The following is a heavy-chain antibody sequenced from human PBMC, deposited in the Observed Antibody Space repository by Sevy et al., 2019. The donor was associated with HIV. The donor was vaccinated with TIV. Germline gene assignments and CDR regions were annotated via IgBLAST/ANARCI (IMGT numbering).Heavy chain of an antibody. D-gene: IGHD4-17*01. CDR2: IRYDGSNK. CDR3: AKTVTHGIYYYYGMDV. Sequence: GGYLRLSCAASGFTFSSYGMHWVRQAPGKGLEWVAFIRYDGSNKYYADSVKGRFTISRDNSKNTLYLQMNSLRAEDTAVYYCAKTVTHGIYYYYGMDVWGQGTTVTVSS. CDR1: GFTFSSYG. V-gene: IGHV3-30*02. J-gene: IGHJ6*02.